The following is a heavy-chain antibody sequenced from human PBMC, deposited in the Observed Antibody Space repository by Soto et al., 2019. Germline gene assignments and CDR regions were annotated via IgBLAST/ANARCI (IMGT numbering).Heavy chain of an antibody. CDR2: ISNDVSYK. V-gene: IGHV3-30*03. J-gene: IGHJ4*02. CDR3: TRVGSGGGVDH. CDR1: GFMFSDYG. Sequence: QVQVVESGGGVVQPGRSLRLSCAASGFMFSDYGMYWVRQAPAKGLEWLEVISNDVSYKYYLDSVKGRFSISRDNSKNTLYLQMNSLTPDDTAVYYCTRVGSGGGVDHWGQGTLVTVSS. D-gene: IGHD3-16*01.